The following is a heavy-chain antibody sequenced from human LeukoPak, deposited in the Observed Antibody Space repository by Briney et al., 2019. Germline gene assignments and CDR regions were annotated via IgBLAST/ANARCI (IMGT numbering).Heavy chain of an antibody. CDR2: ISGSGGST. CDR3: AKCLIWDIVVVPAAIGLSY. Sequence: KPGGSLRLSCAASGFTFSSYAMSWVRQAPGKGLEWVSAISGSGGSTYYADSVKGQFTISRDNSKNTLYLQMNSLRAEDTAVYYCAKCLIWDIVVVPAAIGLSYWGQGTLVTVSS. D-gene: IGHD2-2*01. J-gene: IGHJ4*02. CDR1: GFTFSSYA. V-gene: IGHV3-23*01.